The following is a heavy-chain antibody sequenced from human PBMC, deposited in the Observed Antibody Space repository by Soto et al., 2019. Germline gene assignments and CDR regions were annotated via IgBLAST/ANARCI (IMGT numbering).Heavy chain of an antibody. V-gene: IGHV3-30*18. J-gene: IGHJ3*02. D-gene: IGHD3-10*01. CDR1: GFTFSSYG. CDR3: AKDFRYYGSGSYYNVNAFDI. CDR2: ISYDGSNK. Sequence: QVQLVESGGGVVQPGRSLRLSCAASGFTFSSYGMHWVRQAPGKGLEWVAVISYDGSNKYYADSVKGRFTISRDNSKNTLYLQMNSLRAEDTAVYYCAKDFRYYGSGSYYNVNAFDIWGQGTMVTVSS.